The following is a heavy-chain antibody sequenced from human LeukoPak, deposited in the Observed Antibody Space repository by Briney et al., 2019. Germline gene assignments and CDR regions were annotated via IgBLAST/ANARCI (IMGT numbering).Heavy chain of an antibody. Sequence: GESPQTSCMGSGYSITSYWICWGRQMTGKGLWCMGIIYTGDSDTRYSPYFQGQVTISADKSISTAYLQWSSLKSSDTAMYYCAREAYCGGDCYLDAFDIWGQGTMVTVSS. CDR1: GYSITSYW. J-gene: IGHJ3*02. D-gene: IGHD2-21*02. CDR3: AREAYCGGDCYLDAFDI. CDR2: IYTGDSDT. V-gene: IGHV5-51*01.